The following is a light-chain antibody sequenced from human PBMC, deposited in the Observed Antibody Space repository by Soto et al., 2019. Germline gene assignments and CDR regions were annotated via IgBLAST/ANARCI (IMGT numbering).Light chain of an antibody. Sequence: QAVVTQPPSASGTPGQRATISCSGSISNIGDNYVSWYQQLPGTAPRVLIYRNNQRPSGVPDRFSGFKSGTSASLAISGLRSEDEADYYCASWDDSLSGWVFGGGTKLTVL. J-gene: IGLJ3*02. CDR1: ISNIGDNY. CDR2: RNN. CDR3: ASWDDSLSGWV. V-gene: IGLV1-47*01.